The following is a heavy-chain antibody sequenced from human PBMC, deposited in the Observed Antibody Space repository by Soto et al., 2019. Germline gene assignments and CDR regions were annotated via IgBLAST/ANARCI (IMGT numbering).Heavy chain of an antibody. Sequence: SETLSLTCTVSGSSISSYYWSWIRQPPGKGLEWIGYIYYSGSTNYNPSLKSRVTISVDTSKNQFSLKLSSVTAADTAVYYCARAVVVAATLGYWFDPWGQGTLVTVSS. J-gene: IGHJ5*02. CDR2: IYYSGST. CDR1: GSSISSYY. D-gene: IGHD2-15*01. V-gene: IGHV4-59*08. CDR3: ARAVVVAATLGYWFDP.